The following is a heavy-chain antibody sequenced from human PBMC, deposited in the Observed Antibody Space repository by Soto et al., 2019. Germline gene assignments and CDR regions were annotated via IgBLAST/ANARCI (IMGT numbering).Heavy chain of an antibody. D-gene: IGHD4-17*01. Sequence: QVRLVQSGAEVKKPGSSVKVSCKASGGTFSSYAISWVRQAPGQGLEWMGGIIPIFGTANYAQKFQGRVTITADESTSTAYMELSSLRSEDTAVYYCARTGPGSWLGLRGYYYYYGMDVWGQGTTVTVSS. CDR1: GGTFSSYA. CDR3: ARTGPGSWLGLRGYYYYYGMDV. V-gene: IGHV1-69*01. CDR2: IIPIFGTA. J-gene: IGHJ6*02.